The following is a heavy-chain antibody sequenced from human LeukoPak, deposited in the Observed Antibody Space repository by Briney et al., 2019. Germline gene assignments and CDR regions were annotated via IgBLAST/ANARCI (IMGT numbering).Heavy chain of an antibody. J-gene: IGHJ4*02. Sequence: SETLSLTCTVSGGSISGSSHSWGWIRQPPGKGLEWIGYIYYSGSTNYNPSLKSRVTISVDTSKNQFSLKLSSVTAADTAVYYCARRQGGWSIFDYWGQGTLVTVSS. CDR1: GGSISGSSHS. V-gene: IGHV4-61*05. CDR3: ARRQGGWSIFDY. D-gene: IGHD6-19*01. CDR2: IYYSGST.